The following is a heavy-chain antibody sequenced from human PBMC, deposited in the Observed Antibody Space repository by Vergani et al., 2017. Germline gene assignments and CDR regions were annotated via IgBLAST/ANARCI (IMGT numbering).Heavy chain of an antibody. Sequence: EVQLVESGGGLVQPGGSLRLSCAASGFTFSSYSMNWVRQAPGKGLEWVSYISSSSSTIYYADSVKGRFTISRDNAKNSLYLQMNSLRAEDTAVDYCARDRGCNDPFDAFDIWGQGTMVTVSS. D-gene: IGHD1-1*01. J-gene: IGHJ3*02. CDR2: ISSSSSTI. CDR3: ARDRGCNDPFDAFDI. CDR1: GFTFSSYS. V-gene: IGHV3-48*01.